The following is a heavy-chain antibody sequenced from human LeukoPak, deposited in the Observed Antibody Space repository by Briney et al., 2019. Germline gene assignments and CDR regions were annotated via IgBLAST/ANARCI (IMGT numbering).Heavy chain of an antibody. V-gene: IGHV4-61*02. D-gene: IGHD5-12*01. J-gene: IGHJ4*02. Sequence: PSQTLSLTYTVSGGSISSGSYYWSWIRQPAGKGLEWIGRIYTSGSTNYNPSLKSRVAISVDTSKNQFSLKLSSVTAADTAVYYCARNPDSDYPEWWGQGTLVTVSS. CDR2: IYTSGST. CDR1: GGSISSGSYY. CDR3: ARNPDSDYPEW.